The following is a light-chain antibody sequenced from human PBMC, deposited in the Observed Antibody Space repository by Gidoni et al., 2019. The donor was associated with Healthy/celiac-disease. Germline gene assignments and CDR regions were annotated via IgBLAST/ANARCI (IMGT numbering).Light chain of an antibody. Sequence: DIQMTQSPSSLSASVGDRVTITCRASQSISSYLNWYQQKPGKAPKLLIYAASSLQSGVPSRFSGSGSGPYFTLTISSLQPEDFATYYCQRSYSTHITFGQGTRLEIK. CDR3: QRSYSTHIT. V-gene: IGKV1-39*01. J-gene: IGKJ5*01. CDR2: AAS. CDR1: QSISSY.